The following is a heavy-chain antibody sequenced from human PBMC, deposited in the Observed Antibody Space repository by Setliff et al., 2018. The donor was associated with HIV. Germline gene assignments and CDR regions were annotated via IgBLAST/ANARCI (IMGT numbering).Heavy chain of an antibody. CDR1: ELTFSSYA. J-gene: IGHJ5*02. V-gene: IGHV3-23*01. CDR3: AKGVFDQ. Sequence: PGGSLRLSCAASELTFSSYAMNWVRQAPGKGLEWVSTISGGGFGTYYADSVKGRSTISRDNSKNTLYLQINSLRGEDTAVYYCAKGVFDQWGQGTPVTVSS. CDR2: ISGGGFGT.